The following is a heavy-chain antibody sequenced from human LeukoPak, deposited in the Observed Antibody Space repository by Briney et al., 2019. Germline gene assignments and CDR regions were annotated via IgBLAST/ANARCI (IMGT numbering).Heavy chain of an antibody. CDR2: VSAYNGNT. V-gene: IGHV1-18*01. Sequence: GASVKVSCKAPDDNFINYGFTWVRQAPGQGLEWMGWVSAYNGNTNYLERLQGRVTMTTETSTNTVYMELRGLRPDDTAMYYCVEWPIIIWVGGYDPRGYLVFWGRGTLVTVS. CDR1: DDNFINYG. CDR3: VEWPIIIWVGGYDPRGYLVF. J-gene: IGHJ2*01. D-gene: IGHD5-12*01.